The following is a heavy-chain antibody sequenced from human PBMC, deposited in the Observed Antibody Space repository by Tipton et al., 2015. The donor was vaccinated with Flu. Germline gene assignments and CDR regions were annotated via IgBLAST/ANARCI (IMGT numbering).Heavy chain of an antibody. CDR3: ARDLRSSSGGWGWFDP. V-gene: IGHV3-30*04. CDR2: ISYDGSNK. CDR1: GFTFSSYA. D-gene: IGHD6-13*01. Sequence: SGFTFSSYAMHWVRQAPGKGLEWVAVISYDGSNKYYADSVKGRFTISRDNSKNTLYLQMNSLRAEDTAVYYCARDLRSSSGGWGWFDPWGQGTLVTVSS. J-gene: IGHJ5*02.